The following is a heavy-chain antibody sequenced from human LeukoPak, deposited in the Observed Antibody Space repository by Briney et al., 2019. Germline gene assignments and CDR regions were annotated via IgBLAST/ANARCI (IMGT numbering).Heavy chain of an antibody. J-gene: IGHJ5*02. Sequence: GASVKVSCKASGYTFTNYFMHWVRQAPGQGLEWMGIIKASGGFTRYAQNLQGRVTMTTDSSSSTAYMELRSLRFNDTAVYYCGRLGYGVNKIDTWGQGTLVTVSS. CDR2: IKASGGFT. V-gene: IGHV1-46*01. CDR3: GRLGYGVNKIDT. D-gene: IGHD3-22*01. CDR1: GYTFTNYF.